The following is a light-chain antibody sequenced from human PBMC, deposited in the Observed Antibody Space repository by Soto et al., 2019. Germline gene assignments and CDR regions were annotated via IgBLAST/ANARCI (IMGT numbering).Light chain of an antibody. V-gene: IGLV2-14*01. CDR1: SSDVGGYNY. CDR3: SSYTSGTTL. Sequence: QSALTQPASVSGSPGQSITISCTGTSSDVGGYNYVSWYQQHPGKAPKLMIYDVSNRPSGVSNRFSGSKSGNTASLTISGLQAGDGADYYCSSYTSGTTLFGGGTKLTVL. J-gene: IGLJ2*01. CDR2: DVS.